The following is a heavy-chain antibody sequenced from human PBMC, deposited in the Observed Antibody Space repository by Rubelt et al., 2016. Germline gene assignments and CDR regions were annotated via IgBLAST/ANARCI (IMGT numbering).Heavy chain of an antibody. CDR1: GYTFTTYG. CDR2: IRTYNGNT. V-gene: IGHV1-18*01. J-gene: IGHJ5*02. D-gene: IGHD2-2*01. CDR3: ARGYCSSANCLFNWFDP. Sequence: QVQLVQSGAEVKKPGASVKVSCKASGYTFTTYGISWVRQAPGQGLEWMGWIRTYNGNTNYAQTLQGGVTRTTDTSTGTAYMELRSLRSDDTAMYFCARGYCSSANCLFNWFDPWGQGTLVTVSS.